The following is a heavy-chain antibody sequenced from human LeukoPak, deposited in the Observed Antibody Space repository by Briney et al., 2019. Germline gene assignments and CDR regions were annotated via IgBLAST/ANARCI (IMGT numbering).Heavy chain of an antibody. CDR1: GGSISSSSYY. J-gene: IGHJ4*02. D-gene: IGHD1-20*01. Sequence: SETLSLTCTVSGGSISSSSYYWGWIRQPPGKGLEWIGSIDYSGSTYYNPSLKSRVTISVDTSKNQFSLKLRSVTAADTAVYYCARRITGTTSDSFDYWGQGTLVTVSS. CDR2: IDYSGST. CDR3: ARRITGTTSDSFDY. V-gene: IGHV4-39*01.